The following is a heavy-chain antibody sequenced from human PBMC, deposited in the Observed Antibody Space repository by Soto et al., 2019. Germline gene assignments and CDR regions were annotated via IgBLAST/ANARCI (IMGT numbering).Heavy chain of an antibody. V-gene: IGHV4-39*02. CDR1: GDTIGTSNYY. CDR2: VFYSGSP. D-gene: IGHD2-21*02. Sequence: SETLSLTYTVSGDTIGTSNYYWAWIRQPPGKGLEWIGSVFYSGSPFYNPSLKSRVTISVDTPKNQFSLKLSSVTAADTAFYYCAREGALLFGGNSDYYSTMDVWGQGTTVTVSS. CDR3: AREGALLFGGNSDYYSTMDV. J-gene: IGHJ6*02.